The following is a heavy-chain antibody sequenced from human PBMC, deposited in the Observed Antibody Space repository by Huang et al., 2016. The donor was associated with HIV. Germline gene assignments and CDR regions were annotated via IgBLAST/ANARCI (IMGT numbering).Heavy chain of an antibody. J-gene: IGHJ3*01. CDR1: GFSLSTSGVA. D-gene: IGHD2-2*01. V-gene: IGHV2-5*01. Sequence: QITLKESGPSLVKPTQTLTRTCTFSGFSLSTSGVAVGWIRLHPGKARGWLGNIYWNEDRRYLPTLKSRLSITKDTSNNQVVLTLTNVDLVDTGTYYCAHRRVVHYHPTDYRRPVEAFDVWGQGTMVSVSS. CDR3: AHRRVVHYHPTDYRRPVEAFDV. CDR2: IYWNEDR.